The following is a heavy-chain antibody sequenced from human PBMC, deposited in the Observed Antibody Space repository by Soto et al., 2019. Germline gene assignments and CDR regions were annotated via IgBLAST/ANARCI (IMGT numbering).Heavy chain of an antibody. CDR2: IKQEGSEK. V-gene: IGHV3-7*01. CDR3: SRVLSGAFDY. Sequence: EVQLVESGGGLVQPGGSLRLSCAASGFTFSSYWMSWVRQAPGKGLEWVANIKQEGSEKYYVDSVKGRFTISRDNVKNSLYLQMTSLRAEDTGVYYCSRVLSGAFDYWVQATLVTVSS. CDR1: GFTFSSYW. J-gene: IGHJ4*02. D-gene: IGHD1-26*01.